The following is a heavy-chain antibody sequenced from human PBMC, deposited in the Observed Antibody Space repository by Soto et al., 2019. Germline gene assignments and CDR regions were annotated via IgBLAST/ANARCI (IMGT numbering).Heavy chain of an antibody. CDR2: ISYDGSNK. CDR1: GFTFRTYG. D-gene: IGHD3-10*01. CDR3: AKDPPETGYYFDS. J-gene: IGHJ4*02. Sequence: QVQLVESGGGVVQPGRSLRLSCAASGFTFRTYGMHWVRQPPGKGPEWVAFISYDGSNKYYADSVRGRFTISRDNSKNTRYLQMNSLRAEDTAVYYCAKDPPETGYYFDSWGQGTLVTVSS. V-gene: IGHV3-30*18.